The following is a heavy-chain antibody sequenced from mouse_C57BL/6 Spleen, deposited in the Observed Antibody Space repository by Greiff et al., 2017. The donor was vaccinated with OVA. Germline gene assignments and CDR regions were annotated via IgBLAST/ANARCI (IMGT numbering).Heavy chain of an antibody. CDR1: GFPFSDYY. Sequence: EVKLVESEGGLVQPGSSMKLSCTASGFPFSDYYMAWVRPVPEKGLEWVANINYDGSSTSYLDSLTRRFLSARDNAKNSLYQQMSSLKTEDTATYYRARDGGTWDYFDYWGQGTTLTVSS. V-gene: IGHV5-16*01. D-gene: IGHD3-3*01. CDR2: INYDGSST. J-gene: IGHJ2*01. CDR3: ARDGGTWDYFDY.